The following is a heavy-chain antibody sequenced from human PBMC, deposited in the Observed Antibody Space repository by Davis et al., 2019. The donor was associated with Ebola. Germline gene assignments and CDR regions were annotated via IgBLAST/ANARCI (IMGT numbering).Heavy chain of an antibody. CDR3: ARHRESHYYYYDMDV. CDR2: VYYTGST. V-gene: IGHV4-59*08. CDR1: GGSISTYY. Sequence: MPSETLSLTCTVSGGSISTYYWSWIRQPPGKGLEWIGYVYYTGSTNKNPSLKSRVTISIDTSKNQFSLKLSSVTAADTAVYYCARHRESHYYYYDMDVWGQGTTVTVSS. J-gene: IGHJ6*02.